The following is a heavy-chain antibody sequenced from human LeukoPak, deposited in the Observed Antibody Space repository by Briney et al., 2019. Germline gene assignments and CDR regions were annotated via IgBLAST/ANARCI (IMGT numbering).Heavy chain of an antibody. Sequence: SGGSLRLSCAASGFTFSSYWMHWVRQAPGKGLVWVSRINSDGSSTSYADSVKGRFTISRDNAKNTLYLQMNSLRAEGTAVYYCARVPGGNSYYYYMDVWGKGTTVTVSS. CDR3: ARVPGGNSYYYYMDV. CDR1: GFTFSSYW. CDR2: INSDGSST. V-gene: IGHV3-74*01. J-gene: IGHJ6*03. D-gene: IGHD2-15*01.